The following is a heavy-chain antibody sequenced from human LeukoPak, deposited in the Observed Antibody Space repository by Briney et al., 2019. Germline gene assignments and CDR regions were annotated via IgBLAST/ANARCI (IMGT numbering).Heavy chain of an antibody. CDR3: ARDTELSPNAFDI. V-gene: IGHV3-74*01. Sequence: GGSLRLSCAASGFTFSSYWMHWVRHTPGKGLVWVSRIKGDGSSTSYADSLKGRFTISRDNAKNSLYLQMNSLRAEDTAVYYCARDTELSPNAFDIWGQGTMVTVSS. CDR2: IKGDGSST. D-gene: IGHD1-7*01. CDR1: GFTFSSYW. J-gene: IGHJ3*02.